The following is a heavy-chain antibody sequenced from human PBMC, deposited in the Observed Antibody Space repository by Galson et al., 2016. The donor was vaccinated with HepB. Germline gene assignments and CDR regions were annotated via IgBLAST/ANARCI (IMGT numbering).Heavy chain of an antibody. V-gene: IGHV3-9*01. D-gene: IGHD1-1*01. Sequence: SLRLSCAASGFTFDDYAMHWVRQAPGKGLEWVSGTSWNSGTIFYADSVRGRFTISRDNAKNSLFLQMKSLRPEDTASYYCTKDVSGATGSTSWFDSWGQGILVTVSS. J-gene: IGHJ5*01. CDR3: TKDVSGATGSTSWFDS. CDR1: GFTFDDYA. CDR2: TSWNSGTI.